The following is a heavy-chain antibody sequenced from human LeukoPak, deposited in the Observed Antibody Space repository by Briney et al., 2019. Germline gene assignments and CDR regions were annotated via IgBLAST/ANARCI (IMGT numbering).Heavy chain of an antibody. D-gene: IGHD3-22*01. CDR2: ISHSSSGT. V-gene: IGHV3-23*01. J-gene: IGHJ4*02. Sequence: GGSLRLSCAGSGFTFRSYAMSWVRQAPGKGLEWVSAISHSSSGTYYVDSVRGRFTISRDNSKNLLYMQMNSLRAEDTAVYYCAKVINSGFYYYFDYWGQGTLVTVSS. CDR3: AKVINSGFYYYFDY. CDR1: GFTFRSYA.